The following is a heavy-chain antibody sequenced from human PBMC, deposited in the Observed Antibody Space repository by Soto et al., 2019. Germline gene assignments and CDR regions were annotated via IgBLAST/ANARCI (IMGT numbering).Heavy chain of an antibody. D-gene: IGHD3-22*01. V-gene: IGHV2-5*02. CDR2: IYWDDDK. J-gene: IGHJ1*01. CDR3: AHRMYYYDSSGYSAEYIQH. CDR1: GFSLSTSGVG. Sequence: SGPTLVNPTQTLTLTCTFSGFSLSTSGVGVGWIRQPPGKALEWLALIYWDDDKRYSPSLKSRLTITKDTSKNQVVLTMTNMDPVDTATYYCAHRMYYYDSSGYSAEYIQHWGQGTLVTVSS.